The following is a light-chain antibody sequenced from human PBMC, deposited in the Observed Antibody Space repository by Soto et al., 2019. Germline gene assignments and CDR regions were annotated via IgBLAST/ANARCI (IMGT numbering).Light chain of an antibody. CDR2: KAS. Sequence: DIQMTQSPSTLSGSVGDRVTITCRASQTISSWLAWYQQKPGKAPKLLIYKASTLKSGVPSRFSGSGSGTESTLTISSLQPDDFATYYCQHYNSYSEAFGQGTKVYLK. J-gene: IGKJ1*01. V-gene: IGKV1-5*03. CDR3: QHYNSYSEA. CDR1: QTISSW.